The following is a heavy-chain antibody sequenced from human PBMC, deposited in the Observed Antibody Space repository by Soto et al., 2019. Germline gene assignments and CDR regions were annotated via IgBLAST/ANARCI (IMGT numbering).Heavy chain of an antibody. CDR1: GLTFNSYA. D-gene: IGHD6-19*01. V-gene: IGHV3-30-3*01. J-gene: IGHJ4*02. CDR2: ISYDGSNK. Sequence: QVQLVESGGGVVQPGRYLRLSCAASGLTFNSYAMHWVRQAPGKGLEWVAVISYDGSNKYYADSVKGRFTISRDNSKNTLYLQMNSLRAEDTAVYYCARDKSPYSSGWHNRHFDYWGQGTLVTVSS. CDR3: ARDKSPYSSGWHNRHFDY.